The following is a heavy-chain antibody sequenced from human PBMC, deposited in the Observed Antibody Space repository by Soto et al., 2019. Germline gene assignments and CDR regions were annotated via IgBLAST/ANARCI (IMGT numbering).Heavy chain of an antibody. CDR1: GYTFTGYY. D-gene: IGHD4-4*01. CDR3: AREDGYNNPLDC. J-gene: IGHJ4*02. CDR2: INPNSGGT. Sequence: ASVKVSCKASGYTFTGYYMHWVRQAPGQGLEWMGWINPNSGGTNYAQKFQDRVTMTRDTSISTAYMELSRLRFDDTAVYYCAREDGYNNPLDCWGQGTLVTVSS. V-gene: IGHV1-2*02.